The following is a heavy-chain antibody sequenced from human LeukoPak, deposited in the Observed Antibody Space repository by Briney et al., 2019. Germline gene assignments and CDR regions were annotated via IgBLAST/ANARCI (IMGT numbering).Heavy chain of an antibody. CDR3: ARGQGPYSSSWYNY. J-gene: IGHJ4*02. V-gene: IGHV1-2*02. D-gene: IGHD6-13*01. CDR1: GYTFNAYY. CDR2: INPNSGGA. Sequence: ASVKVSCKASGYTFNAYYINWVRQAPGQGLEWMGWINPNSGGANYAQKFQGRVTMTRNTSISTAYMELSSLRSEDTAVYYCARGQGPYSSSWYNYWGQGTLVTVSS.